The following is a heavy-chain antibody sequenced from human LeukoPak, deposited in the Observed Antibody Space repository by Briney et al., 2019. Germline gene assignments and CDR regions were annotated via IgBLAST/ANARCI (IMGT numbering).Heavy chain of an antibody. CDR3: ARESSSWYVDY. CDR1: GYTFTGYY. CDR2: INPNSGGT. J-gene: IGHJ4*02. V-gene: IGHV1-2*06. Sequence: ASVKISCKASGYTFTGYYMHWVRQAPGQGLEWMGRINPNSGGTNYAQKFQGRVTMTRDTSISTAYMELSRLRSDDTAVYYCARESSSWYVDYWGQGTLVTVSS. D-gene: IGHD6-13*01.